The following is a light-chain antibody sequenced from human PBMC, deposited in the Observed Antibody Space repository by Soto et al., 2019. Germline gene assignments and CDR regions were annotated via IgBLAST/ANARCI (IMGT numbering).Light chain of an antibody. CDR2: GAS. V-gene: IGKV3-20*01. CDR1: QSVSSN. J-gene: IGKJ1*01. CDR3: QQYGSSPPRT. Sequence: EMVMTQSPVTLSVSPGERATLSCRASQSVSSNLAWYQQKPGQAPRLLIYGASTRATGIPARFSGSGSGADFTLTISRLEPEDFAVYYCQQYGSSPPRTFGQGTKVDIK.